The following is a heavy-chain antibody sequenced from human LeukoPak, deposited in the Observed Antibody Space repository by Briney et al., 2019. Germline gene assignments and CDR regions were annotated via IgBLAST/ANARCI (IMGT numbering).Heavy chain of an antibody. J-gene: IGHJ4*02. CDR1: GGPFSGYY. Sequence: SETLSLTCAVYGGPFSGYYWSWIRQPPGKGLEWIGEINHSGSTNYNPSLKSRVTISVDTSKNQFSLKLSSVTAADTAVYYCARRPGTLVRFDYWGQGTLVTVPS. D-gene: IGHD4-23*01. CDR2: INHSGST. CDR3: ARRPGTLVRFDY. V-gene: IGHV4-34*01.